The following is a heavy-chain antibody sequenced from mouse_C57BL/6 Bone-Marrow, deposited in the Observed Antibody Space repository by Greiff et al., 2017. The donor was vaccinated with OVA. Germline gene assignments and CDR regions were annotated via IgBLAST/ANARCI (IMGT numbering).Heavy chain of an antibody. CDR1: GFTFSDYY. CDR2: INYDGSST. D-gene: IGHD1-1*01. Sequence: EVKLMESEGGLVQPGSSMKLSCTASGFTFSDYYMAWVRQVPEKGLEWVANINYDGSSTYYLDSLTSRFIISRDNAKNILYLQMSSLKSEDTATYYCASVYYGSSYWYFDVWGTGTTVTVSS. J-gene: IGHJ1*03. CDR3: ASVYYGSSYWYFDV. V-gene: IGHV5-16*01.